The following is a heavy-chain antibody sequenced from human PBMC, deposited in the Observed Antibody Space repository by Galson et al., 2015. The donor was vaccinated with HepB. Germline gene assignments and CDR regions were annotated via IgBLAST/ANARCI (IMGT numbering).Heavy chain of an antibody. J-gene: IGHJ3*02. V-gene: IGHV3-33*01. CDR2: IWFDGMKK. CDR1: GSTFSRHG. CDR3: ARYLGDYYGFDI. D-gene: IGHD2/OR15-2a*01. Sequence: AAAGSTFSRHGMHWVRQAPGNGLEWVALIWFDGMKKYHAEYLKGRVTISRDNSKNMLYLQMNSLGAEDTAMYYCARYLGDYYGFDIWGQGTMVIVSS.